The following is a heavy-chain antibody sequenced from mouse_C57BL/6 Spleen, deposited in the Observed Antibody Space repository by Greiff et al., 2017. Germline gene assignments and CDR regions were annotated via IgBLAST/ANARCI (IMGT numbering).Heavy chain of an antibody. Sequence: QVTLKESGPGILQPSQTLSLSCSFSGFSLSTYGMGVGWIRQPSGKGREWLAHIWWDDDKYYHPALKSRHTISKNTSKNPVFLKIAMVDTADTATYYCARREDYCSLHDYWGQGTTLTVSS. J-gene: IGHJ2*01. D-gene: IGHD1-1*01. CDR2: IWWDDDK. CDR3: ARREDYCSLHDY. V-gene: IGHV8-8*01. CDR1: GFSLSTYGMG.